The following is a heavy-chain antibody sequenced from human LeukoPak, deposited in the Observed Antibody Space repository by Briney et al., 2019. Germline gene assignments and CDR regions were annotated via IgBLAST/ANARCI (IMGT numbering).Heavy chain of an antibody. V-gene: IGHV1-69*04. Sequence: SVTVSCKASGGTFSSYAISWVRQAPGQGLEWMGRIIPILGIANYAQKFQGRVTITADKSTSTAYMELSSLRSEDTAVYYYARLIGYCTNGVCYPDYWGQGTLVTVSS. CDR1: GGTFSSYA. J-gene: IGHJ4*02. D-gene: IGHD2-8*01. CDR3: ARLIGYCTNGVCYPDY. CDR2: IIPILGIA.